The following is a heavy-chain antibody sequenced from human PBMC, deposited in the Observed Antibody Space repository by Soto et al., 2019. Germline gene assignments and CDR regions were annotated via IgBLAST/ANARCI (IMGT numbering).Heavy chain of an antibody. V-gene: IGHV3-30*18. CDR3: AKKTLGYSNYFRGNYDYYGMDV. J-gene: IGHJ6*02. Sequence: GGAPRLSCAASGFTFSSYGMHWVRPAPGKGLEGGGVISYDGSNKYYADPVKGRFTISRDNSKNTLYLQMNSLRAEDTAVYYCAKKTLGYSNYFRGNYDYYGMDVWGQGTTVTVSS. CDR2: ISYDGSNK. CDR1: GFTFSSYG. D-gene: IGHD4-4*01.